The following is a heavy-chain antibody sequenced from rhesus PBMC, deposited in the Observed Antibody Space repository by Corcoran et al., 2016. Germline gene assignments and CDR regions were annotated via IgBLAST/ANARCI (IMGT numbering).Heavy chain of an antibody. V-gene: IGHV4-76*01. J-gene: IGHJ3*01. CDR3: ARDSGCTGSGCHDAFDF. CDR2: IYGTSGST. D-gene: IGHD2-21*01. Sequence: QVQLQESGPGVVKPSETLSLTCAVSGGSISSGYDWSWIRQPPGKGLEWIGYIYGTSGSTNYNPSRKNPVTSSKAASKNQFSLKLSSVTAADTAVYYCARDSGCTGSGCHDAFDFWGQGLRVTVSS. CDR1: GGSISSGYD.